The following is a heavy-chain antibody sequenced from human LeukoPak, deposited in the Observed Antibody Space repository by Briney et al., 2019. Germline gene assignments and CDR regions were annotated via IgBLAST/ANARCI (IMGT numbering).Heavy chain of an antibody. CDR3: ARVDVSPYNLFDP. J-gene: IGHJ5*02. D-gene: IGHD3-9*01. V-gene: IGHV3-48*01. CDR2: ISSSSSTI. CDR1: GFHFSSYT. Sequence: GGSLTLSYAPSGFHFSSYTMHWLRQAPRKGLAWVSYISSSSSTIYYAASVQGRFPISRDNAKNSLYLEMNSLGGEGTGVYYCARVDVSPYNLFDPWREGTVVSVS.